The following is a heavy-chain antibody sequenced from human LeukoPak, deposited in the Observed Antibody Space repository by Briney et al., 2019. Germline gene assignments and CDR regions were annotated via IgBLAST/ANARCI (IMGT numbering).Heavy chain of an antibody. CDR2: IYPGDSDT. CDR1: GYSFTSYW. D-gene: IGHD3-22*01. CDR3: ARHSYYYDSSGYYGY. V-gene: IGHV5-51*01. Sequence: PGESLKISCEGSGYSFTSYWIGWVRQMPGKGLEWMGIIYPGDSDTRYNPSFQGQVTISADKSISTAYLQWSSLKASDTAMYYCARHSYYYDSSGYYGYWGQGTLVTVSS. J-gene: IGHJ4*02.